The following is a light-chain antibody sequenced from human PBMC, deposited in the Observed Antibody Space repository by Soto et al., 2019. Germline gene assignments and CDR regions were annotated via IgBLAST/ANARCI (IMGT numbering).Light chain of an antibody. J-gene: IGKJ3*01. Sequence: DIVMTQSPDSLAVSLGERATINFKSSQSVLYSSNNKNYLAGYQQKPGQPPKLLIYCASTRESGVPDRFSGSGSGTDFTLTISSLQAEDVAVYYYQPYYSTPFPFGPGTKVHIK. CDR1: QSVLYSSNNKNY. CDR3: QPYYSTPFP. V-gene: IGKV4-1*01. CDR2: CAS.